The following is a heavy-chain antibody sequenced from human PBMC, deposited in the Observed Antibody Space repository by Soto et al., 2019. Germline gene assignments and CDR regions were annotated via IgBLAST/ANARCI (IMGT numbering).Heavy chain of an antibody. D-gene: IGHD3-3*01. J-gene: IGHJ6*02. V-gene: IGHV3-23*01. CDR3: ANFPYDFWSGPIYYYGMDV. Sequence: GGSLRLSCAASGFTFSSYAMSWVRQAPGKGLEWVSAISGSGGSTYYADSVKGRFTIYRDNSKNTLYLQMNSLRAEDTAVYYCANFPYDFWSGPIYYYGMDVWGQGTTVTVSS. CDR1: GFTFSSYA. CDR2: ISGSGGST.